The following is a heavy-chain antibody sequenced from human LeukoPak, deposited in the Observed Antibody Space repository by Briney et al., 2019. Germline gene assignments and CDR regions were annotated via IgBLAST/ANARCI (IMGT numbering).Heavy chain of an antibody. V-gene: IGHV1-2*06. CDR2: INPNSGGT. CDR1: GYTFTSNY. J-gene: IGHJ6*02. CDR3: AREKVRQSGMDV. Sequence: ASVKVSCKASGYTFTSNYIHWVRQAPGQGLEWMGRINPNSGGTNYAQKFQGRVTMTRDTSISTAYMELSRLRSDDTTVYYCAREKVRQSGMDVWGQGTTVTVSS. D-gene: IGHD2-2*01.